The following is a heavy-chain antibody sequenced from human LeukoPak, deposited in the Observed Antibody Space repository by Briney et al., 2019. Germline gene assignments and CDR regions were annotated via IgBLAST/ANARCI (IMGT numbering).Heavy chain of an antibody. CDR2: IYYTGST. V-gene: IGHV4-59*01. Sequence: PSETLSLTCTVSGGSINSFYWSWIRQPPGKGLEWIGYIYYTGSTNYNPSPKSRVTISVDTSKNQFSLKLNSVTAADTAVYYCARASRASSNSGNWYYFDYWGQGTLVTVSS. CDR1: GGSINSFY. J-gene: IGHJ4*02. CDR3: ARASRASSNSGNWYYFDY. D-gene: IGHD6-13*01.